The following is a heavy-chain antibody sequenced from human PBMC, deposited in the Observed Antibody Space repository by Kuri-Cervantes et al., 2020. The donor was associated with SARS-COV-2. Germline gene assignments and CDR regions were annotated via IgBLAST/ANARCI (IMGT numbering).Heavy chain of an antibody. D-gene: IGHD3-3*01. Sequence: SVKVSCKASGGTFNSYSITWVRQAPGQGLEWMGGIIPIFGTSNYAQNFQDRVTITADESTNTAYMELRSLRSEDTAVYYCARVPYYDSFGYFDYWGQGTLVTVSS. V-gene: IGHV1-69*13. CDR2: IIPIFGTS. CDR3: ARVPYYDSFGYFDY. CDR1: GGTFNSYS. J-gene: IGHJ4*02.